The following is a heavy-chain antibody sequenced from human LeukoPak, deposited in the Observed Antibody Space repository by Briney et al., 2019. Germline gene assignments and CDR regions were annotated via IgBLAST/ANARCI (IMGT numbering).Heavy chain of an antibody. CDR3: ARLPTFYYDSSGYHYDY. CDR1: GFTFSSYA. CDR2: TAGSGISK. Sequence: GGSLRLSCAASGFTFSSYAMSWVRQAPGKGLEWASSTAGSGISKDYADSVKGRFTISKDKSKNTLHLQMDNLRAEDTGVYFCARLPTFYYDSSGYHYDYWGQGTLVTVSS. V-gene: IGHV3-23*01. D-gene: IGHD3-22*01. J-gene: IGHJ4*02.